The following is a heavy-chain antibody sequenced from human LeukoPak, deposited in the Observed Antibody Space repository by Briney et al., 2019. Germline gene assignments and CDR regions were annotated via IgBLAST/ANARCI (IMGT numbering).Heavy chain of an antibody. Sequence: SETLSLTCAVYGGSFSAYYWSWIRQPPGKGLEWIGEINHSGSTNYNPSLKSRVTISIDTSKNQFSLKLSSVTAADTAVYYRARKCGGGSCYNYWGQGTLVTVSS. J-gene: IGHJ4*02. CDR2: INHSGST. V-gene: IGHV4-34*01. CDR3: ARKCGGGSCYNY. CDR1: GGSFSAYY. D-gene: IGHD2-15*01.